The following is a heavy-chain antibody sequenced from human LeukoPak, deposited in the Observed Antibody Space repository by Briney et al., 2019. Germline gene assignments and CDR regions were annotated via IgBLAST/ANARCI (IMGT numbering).Heavy chain of an antibody. CDR2: ISYDGSNK. J-gene: IGHJ6*02. V-gene: IGHV3-30*18. D-gene: IGHD2-2*02. Sequence: GGSLRLSCAASGFTFSIYGMHWVRQAPGKGLEWVAVISYDGSNKYYADSVKGRFTISRDNSKNTLYLQMNSLRAEDTAVYYCAKDLVPAAIMVVYYYYGMDVWGQGTTVTVSS. CDR1: GFTFSIYG. CDR3: AKDLVPAAIMVVYYYYGMDV.